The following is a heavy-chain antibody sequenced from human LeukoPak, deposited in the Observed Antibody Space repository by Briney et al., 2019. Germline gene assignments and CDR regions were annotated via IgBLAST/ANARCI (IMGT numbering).Heavy chain of an antibody. Sequence: SETLALTCTDSSDSISTVDYSWGRIRQPPGKGLEWIGYINNRATSHNPSIKSRVDISVDTSKNQFPLKLTSVTAADTAVYYCAAGGHYYDSSGYYYFQDWGQGSLVTVSS. CDR3: AAGGHYYDSSGYYYFQD. CDR2: INNRAT. V-gene: IGHV4-30-4*08. J-gene: IGHJ4*02. D-gene: IGHD3-22*01. CDR1: SDSISTVDYS.